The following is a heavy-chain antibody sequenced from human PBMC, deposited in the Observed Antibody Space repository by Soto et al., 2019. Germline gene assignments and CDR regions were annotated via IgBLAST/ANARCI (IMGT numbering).Heavy chain of an antibody. V-gene: IGHV3-30*18. CDR3: AKDLTYYDILTGYPDY. D-gene: IGHD3-9*01. Sequence: QVQLVESGRGVVQPGRSLRLSCAASGFTFSSYGMHWVRQAPGKGLEWVAVISYDGSNKYYADSVKGRFTISRDNSKNTLYLQMNSLRAEDTAVYYCAKDLTYYDILTGYPDYWGQGTLVTVSS. CDR2: ISYDGSNK. CDR1: GFTFSSYG. J-gene: IGHJ4*02.